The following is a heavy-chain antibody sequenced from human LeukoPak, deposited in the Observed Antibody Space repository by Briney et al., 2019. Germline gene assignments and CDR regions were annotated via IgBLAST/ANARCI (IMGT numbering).Heavy chain of an antibody. CDR1: GYTFTGYY. CDR2: INPNSGGT. V-gene: IGHV1-2*02. Sequence: ASVKVSCKASGYTFTGYYMHWVRQAPGQGLEWMGWINPNSGGTNYAQKFQGRVTMTRDTSISTAYMELSRLRSDDTAVYYCARGRLRSYNWFDPWGQGTLVTVSS. J-gene: IGHJ5*02. CDR3: ARGRLRSYNWFDP. D-gene: IGHD5-12*01.